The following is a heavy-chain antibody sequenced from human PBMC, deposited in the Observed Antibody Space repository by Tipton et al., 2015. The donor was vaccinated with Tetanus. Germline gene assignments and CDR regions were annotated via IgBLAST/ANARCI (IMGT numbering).Heavy chain of an antibody. CDR2: ISYDGSNK. CDR3: ARDPQYITGDAFDI. V-gene: IGHV3-30*04. J-gene: IGHJ3*02. D-gene: IGHD1-20*01. Sequence: LSLTCAASGFTFSSYPMHWVRQAPGKGLEWVAVISYDGSNKYYADSVKGRFTISRDNSKNTLYLQMNSLRAEDTAVYYCARDPQYITGDAFDIWGQGTMVTVSS. CDR1: GFTFSSYP.